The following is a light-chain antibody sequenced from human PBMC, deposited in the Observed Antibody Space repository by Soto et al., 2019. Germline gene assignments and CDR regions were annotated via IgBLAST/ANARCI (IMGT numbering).Light chain of an antibody. CDR2: GAS. CDR3: PQYGNPLFT. V-gene: IGKV3-20*01. CDR1: QSVTNNF. Sequence: IVLTQSPGTLSLSPGERATLSCGASQSVTNNFLAWYQQKPGQAPRLLIYGASSRATGVPDRFSGSGSGTDFTLTISRLEPGDFAVYYCPQYGNPLFTFGPGTKVDIK. J-gene: IGKJ3*01.